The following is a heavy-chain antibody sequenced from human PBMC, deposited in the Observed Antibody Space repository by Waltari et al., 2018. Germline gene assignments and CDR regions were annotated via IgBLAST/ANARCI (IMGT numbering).Heavy chain of an antibody. Sequence: QVQLQESGPGLVKPSETLSLTCTVSGGSISSYYWSWIRQPPGKGLEWIGYIYYSGSTNYNPSLRSRVTISVDTSKNQFSLKLSSVTAADTAVYYCARLYSGTRPPDFWGQGTLVTVSS. J-gene: IGHJ4*02. V-gene: IGHV4-59*08. D-gene: IGHD2-2*01. CDR3: ARLYSGTRPPDF. CDR1: GGSISSYY. CDR2: IYYSGST.